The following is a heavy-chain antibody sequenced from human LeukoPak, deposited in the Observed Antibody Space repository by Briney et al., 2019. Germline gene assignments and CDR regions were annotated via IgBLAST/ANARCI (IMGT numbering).Heavy chain of an antibody. CDR3: AKHSYDLWGASDY. V-gene: IGHV3-23*01. CDR2: ISGSGGST. J-gene: IGHJ4*02. CDR1: GFTFSNYA. Sequence: GGSLRLSCAASGFTFSNYAMSWVRPAPGQGRQWVSSISGSGGSTYYADSVKGRFTTSTDTPKNMLYVQMNSLRAEDTAVYYCAKHSYDLWGASDYWGQGALVTVSS. D-gene: IGHD3-3*01.